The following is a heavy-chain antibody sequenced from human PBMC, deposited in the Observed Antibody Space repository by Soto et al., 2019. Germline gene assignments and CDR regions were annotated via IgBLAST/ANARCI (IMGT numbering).Heavy chain of an antibody. D-gene: IGHD6-13*01. CDR1: GFTFSSHA. CDR3: AKVSSSWYAGFFDL. Sequence: GGSLRLCCTASGFTFSSHAMTWVRQAPGKGLEWVSGLSDSGGSTYYADSVKGRFTISRDNSMNTLYLQMNTLRAEDTAVYYCAKVSSSWYAGFFDLWGQGTLVTVSS. CDR2: LSDSGGST. V-gene: IGHV3-23*01. J-gene: IGHJ4*02.